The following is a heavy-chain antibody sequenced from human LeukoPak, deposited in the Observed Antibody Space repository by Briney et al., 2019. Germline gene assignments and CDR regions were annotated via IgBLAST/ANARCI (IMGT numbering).Heavy chain of an antibody. V-gene: IGHV4-30-4*01. D-gene: IGHD1-20*01. J-gene: IGHJ4*02. CDR1: GGSISSGDYY. CDR3: ARVGYNWNDVGPLDY. CDR2: IYYSGSN. Sequence: SETLSLTCTVSGGSISSGDYYWRWIRQPPGKGLEWIGYIYYSGSNYYNPSLKSRVTISVDTSKNQFSLKLSSVTAADTAVYYCARVGYNWNDVGPLDYWGQGTLVTVSS.